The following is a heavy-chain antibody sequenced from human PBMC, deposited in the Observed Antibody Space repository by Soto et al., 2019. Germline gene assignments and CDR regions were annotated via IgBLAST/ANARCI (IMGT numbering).Heavy chain of an antibody. CDR1: GYSFTSYW. V-gene: IGHV5-51*01. Sequence: GESLKISCKGSGYSFTSYWIGWVRQMPGKGLEWMGIIYPGDSDTRYSPSFQGQVTISADKSISTAYLQWSSLKASDTAMYYCARHAPESHIVVVPAAYYYYYGMDVWGQGTTVTVSS. J-gene: IGHJ6*02. CDR2: IYPGDSDT. CDR3: ARHAPESHIVVVPAAYYYYYGMDV. D-gene: IGHD2-2*01.